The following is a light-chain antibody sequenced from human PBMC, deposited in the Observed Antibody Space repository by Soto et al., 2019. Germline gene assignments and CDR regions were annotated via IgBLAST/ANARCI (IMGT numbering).Light chain of an antibody. CDR2: EAS. Sequence: QSALTQPASVSGSPGQSITISCTGTSSDVGSHNLVSWYQHHPANAPKLMVYEASKRPSGVSDRFSGSKSGNTASLTISGLHGEDEADYFCCSFSTTGDHWVFGGGTKLTVL. CDR1: SSDVGSHNL. CDR3: CSFSTTGDHWV. V-gene: IGLV2-23*01. J-gene: IGLJ3*02.